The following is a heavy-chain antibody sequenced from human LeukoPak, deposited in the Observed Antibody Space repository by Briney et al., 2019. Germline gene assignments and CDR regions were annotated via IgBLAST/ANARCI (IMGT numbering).Heavy chain of an antibody. D-gene: IGHD6-13*01. CDR2: IYTSGST. CDR3: ASLNAGAAAYNWFDP. Sequence: PSDTLSLTCTVSGGSISSYYWSWIRQPPGKGLEWIGYIYTSGSTNYNPSLKSRVTISVDTSKNQFSLKLSSVTAADTAVYYCASLNAGAAAYNWFDPWGQGTLVTVSS. J-gene: IGHJ5*02. V-gene: IGHV4-4*09. CDR1: GGSISSYY.